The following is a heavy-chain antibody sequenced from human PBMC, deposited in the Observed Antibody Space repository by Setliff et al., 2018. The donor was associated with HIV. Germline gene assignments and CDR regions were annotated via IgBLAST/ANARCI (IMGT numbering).Heavy chain of an antibody. CDR1: GGSISSGSYY. J-gene: IGHJ4*02. Sequence: PSETLSLTCTVSGGSISSGSYYWSWIRQPPGKGLEWIGSIYHSGSTYYNPSLKSRVTISVDTSKNQFSLKVSSVTAADTAVYYCARVARGGHSSRWYYFDYWGQGTLVTVSS. CDR2: IYHSGST. V-gene: IGHV4-39*07. CDR3: ARVARGGHSSRWYYFDY. D-gene: IGHD6-13*01.